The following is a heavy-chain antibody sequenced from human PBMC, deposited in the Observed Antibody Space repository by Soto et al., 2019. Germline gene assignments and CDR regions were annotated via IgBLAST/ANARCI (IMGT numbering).Heavy chain of an antibody. Sequence: PGGPLRLSCAASGFTFSDYYMSWIRQAPGKGLEWVSYISSSGSTIYYADSVKGRFTISRDNAKNSLYLQMNSLRAEDTAVYYCARDFNDFWSGYYTPNRYYYYYYMDVWGKGTTVTVSS. J-gene: IGHJ6*03. CDR1: GFTFSDYY. CDR3: ARDFNDFWSGYYTPNRYYYYYYMDV. CDR2: ISSSGSTI. D-gene: IGHD3-3*01. V-gene: IGHV3-11*01.